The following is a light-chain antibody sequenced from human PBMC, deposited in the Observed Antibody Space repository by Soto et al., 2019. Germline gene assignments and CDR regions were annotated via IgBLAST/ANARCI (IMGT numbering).Light chain of an antibody. J-gene: IGLJ2*01. CDR2: DVS. Sequence: QSALTQPASVSGSPGQSITISCTGSSSKVGGLNFVSWIQHHPGKAPKLIIYDVSHRPSGVSIRFSGSKSGNTASLTIAGLQAEEEADYYCSSYTTNSMHLFGGGTKVTVL. V-gene: IGLV2-14*03. CDR1: SSKVGGLNF. CDR3: SSYTTNSMHL.